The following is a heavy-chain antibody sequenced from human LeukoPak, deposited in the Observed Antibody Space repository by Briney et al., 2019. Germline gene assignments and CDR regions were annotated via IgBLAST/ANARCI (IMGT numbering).Heavy chain of an antibody. J-gene: IGHJ6*02. Sequence: ASVKVSCKASGYIFTGYYMHWVRQAPGQGLEWMGWINPNSGGTNYAQKFQGWVTMTRDTSISTAYMELSRLRSDDTAVYYCARERIAVAGTTYYYYYGMDVWGQGTTVTVSS. D-gene: IGHD6-19*01. CDR1: GYIFTGYY. V-gene: IGHV1-2*04. CDR2: INPNSGGT. CDR3: ARERIAVAGTTYYYYYGMDV.